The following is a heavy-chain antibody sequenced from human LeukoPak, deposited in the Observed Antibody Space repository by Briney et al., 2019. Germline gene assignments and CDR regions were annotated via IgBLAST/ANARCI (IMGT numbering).Heavy chain of an antibody. CDR2: MEEDGSET. V-gene: IGHV3-7*04. J-gene: IGHJ4*02. CDR3: ARTRSGYFH. D-gene: IGHD5-18*01. Sequence: GGSLRLSCEASGFSFSSYWMSWVRQAPGKGLEWVASMEEDGSETYYVDTVQSRFTISTENGKNSLYLQLNSLRAEDTAVYYCARTRSGYFHWGQGALVTVSS. CDR1: GFSFSSYW.